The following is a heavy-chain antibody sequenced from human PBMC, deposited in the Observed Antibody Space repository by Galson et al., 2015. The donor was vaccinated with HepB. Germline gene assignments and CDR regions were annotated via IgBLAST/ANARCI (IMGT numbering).Heavy chain of an antibody. D-gene: IGHD6-13*01. V-gene: IGHV3-7*03. J-gene: IGHJ4*02. Sequence: SLRLSCAASGFTFSSYWMSWVRQAPGRGLEWLANINEDGSEKYYVDSVKGRFIISRDNAKNSVYLQMNSLRAEDTAVYYCARDLRTSSWYDGYWGQGILVTASS. CDR3: ARDLRTSSWYDGY. CDR2: INEDGSEK. CDR1: GFTFSSYW.